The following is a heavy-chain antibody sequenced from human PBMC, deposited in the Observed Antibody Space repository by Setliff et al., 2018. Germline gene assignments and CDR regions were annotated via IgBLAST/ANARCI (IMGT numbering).Heavy chain of an antibody. J-gene: IGHJ4*02. CDR2: IHHSGST. CDR3: ARHFSSSWYFDY. Sequence: SETLSLTCAVSGYSISSGYYWGWIRQPPGKGLELIGCIHHSGSTYYNPSLKSRVTISADTSKNQFSLTLTSVTATDTAVYYCARHFSSSWYFDYWGQGTQVTVSS. D-gene: IGHD6-13*01. V-gene: IGHV4-38-2*01. CDR1: GYSISSGYY.